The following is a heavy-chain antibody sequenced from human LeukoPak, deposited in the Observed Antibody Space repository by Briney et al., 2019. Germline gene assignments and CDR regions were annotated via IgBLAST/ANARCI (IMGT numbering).Heavy chain of an antibody. Sequence: GGSLRLSCAASGFTFSSYGMHWVRQAPGKGLEWVAIISDDGSKTYYADSVKGRFTISRDNSKNTLYLQMNSLRAEDTAVYYCARGNLPDRELAGYFDYWGQGTLVTVSS. CDR1: GFTFSSYG. D-gene: IGHD1-14*01. CDR2: ISDDGSKT. V-gene: IGHV3-30*03. CDR3: ARGNLPDRELAGYFDY. J-gene: IGHJ4*02.